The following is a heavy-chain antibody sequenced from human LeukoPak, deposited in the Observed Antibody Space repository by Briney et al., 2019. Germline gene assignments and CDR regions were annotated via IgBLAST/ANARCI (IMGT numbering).Heavy chain of an antibody. V-gene: IGHV3-7*03. CDR2: IKPDESEK. J-gene: IGHJ4*02. CDR3: AKWGPYDILTGRIN. D-gene: IGHD3-9*01. Sequence: GGSLRLSCAASGFTFSNYWMTWVRQAPGKGLEWVANIKPDESEKYYVGSVKGRFTISRDNAKNSLYLQMNSLRAEDTAVYYYAKWGPYDILTGRINWGQGTLVTVSS. CDR1: GFTFSNYW.